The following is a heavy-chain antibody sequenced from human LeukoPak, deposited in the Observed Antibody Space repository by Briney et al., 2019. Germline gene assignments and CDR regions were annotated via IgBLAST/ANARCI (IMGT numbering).Heavy chain of an antibody. V-gene: IGHV1-2*02. CDR2: INPNSGGT. CDR1: AYTFTAYY. J-gene: IGHJ2*01. Sequence: ASVKVSCKASAYTFTAYYLHWVRQAPGQGLEWMGWINPNSGGTEYAQKFQGRVIMTRDASIDTAYMELSRLRSDDTAIYYCARVNDDTALVNWYFDLWGRGTLVTVSS. CDR3: ARVNDDTALVNWYFDL. D-gene: IGHD5-18*01.